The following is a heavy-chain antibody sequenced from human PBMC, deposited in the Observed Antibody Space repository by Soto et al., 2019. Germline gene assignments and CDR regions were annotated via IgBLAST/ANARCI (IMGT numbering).Heavy chain of an antibody. Sequence: GESLKISCNGSGYSFAGYLITWVRQKPGKGLELLGRIDSSDSQTYYIPSFRGHVTISVHKSITNVFLQWSSLMDSDTAMYXCETHIYDYDRGPNLKYDFDSWSQRTRVTVPS. CDR2: IDSSDSQT. D-gene: IGHD3-22*01. CDR1: GYSFAGYL. J-gene: IGHJ4*02. V-gene: IGHV5-10-1*01. CDR3: ETHIYDYDRGPNLKYDFDS.